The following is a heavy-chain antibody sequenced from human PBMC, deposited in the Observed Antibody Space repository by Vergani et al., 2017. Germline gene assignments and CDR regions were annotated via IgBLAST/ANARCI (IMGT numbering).Heavy chain of an antibody. CDR2: ISWNSGSI. D-gene: IGHD6-19*01. V-gene: IGHV3-9*01. Sequence: EVQLVESGGGLVQPGRSLRLSCAASGFTFDDYAMHWVRQVPGKGLEWVSGISWNSGSIGYADSVKGRFTISRDNAKNSLYLQMNSLRAEDTALYYCAKDMGWGSSGSPDYWGQGTLVTVSS. CDR3: AKDMGWGSSGSPDY. J-gene: IGHJ4*02. CDR1: GFTFDDYA.